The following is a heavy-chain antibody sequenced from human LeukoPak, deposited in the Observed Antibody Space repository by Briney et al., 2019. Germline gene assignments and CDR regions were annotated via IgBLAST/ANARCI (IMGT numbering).Heavy chain of an antibody. CDR1: GFSFSSYA. CDR2: ISAASGNT. CDR3: ARAHTSSFLGSGFDI. Sequence: GGSLRLSCAASGFSFSSYAMNWVRQAPGKGLEWVSAISAASGNTYYADSVKGRFTISRDNSKNTLYLQMNSLRAEDTAVCYCARAHTSSFLGSGFDIWGQGTMVTVSS. D-gene: IGHD6-13*01. J-gene: IGHJ3*02. V-gene: IGHV3-23*01.